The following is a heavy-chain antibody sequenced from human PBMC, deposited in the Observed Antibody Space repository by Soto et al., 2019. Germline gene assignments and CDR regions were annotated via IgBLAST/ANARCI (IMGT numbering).Heavy chain of an antibody. CDR1: GFTFSSYA. D-gene: IGHD3-10*01. CDR2: ISGSGGST. Sequence: AGGSLRLSCAASGFTFSSYAMSWVRQAPGKGLEWVSAISGSGGSTYYAGSVKGRFTISRDNSKNTLYLQMNSLRAEDTAVYYCAKETLLWFGESMPYNWIDPWGQGTRVTVAS. CDR3: AKETLLWFGESMPYNWIDP. V-gene: IGHV3-23*01. J-gene: IGHJ5*02.